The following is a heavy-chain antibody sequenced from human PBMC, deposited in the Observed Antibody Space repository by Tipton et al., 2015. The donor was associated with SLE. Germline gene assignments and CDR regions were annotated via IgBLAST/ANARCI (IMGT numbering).Heavy chain of an antibody. J-gene: IGHJ6*02. Sequence: GSLRLSCAASGFTFSSYSMNWVRQAPGKGLEWVSSISSSSSYTYYADSVKGRFTISRDNSKNTLYLQMNSLRAEDTAVYYCAPVLTGYYGMDVWGQGTTVTVSS. CDR1: GFTFSSYS. CDR2: ISSSSSYT. CDR3: APVLTGYYGMDV. V-gene: IGHV3-21*01. D-gene: IGHD4/OR15-4a*01.